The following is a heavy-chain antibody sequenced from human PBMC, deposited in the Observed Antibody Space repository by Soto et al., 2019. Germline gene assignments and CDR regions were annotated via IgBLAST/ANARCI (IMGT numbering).Heavy chain of an antibody. V-gene: IGHV4-59*01. CDR3: ARSLSIVGASLYNWFDP. Sequence: LSLTCTVSGGSLSSYYWSWIRQPPGKGLEWIGYIYYSGSTNYNPSLKSRVTISVDTSKNQFSLKLSSVTAADTAVYYCARSLSIVGASLYNWFDPWGQGTLVTVSS. D-gene: IGHD1-26*01. CDR2: IYYSGST. CDR1: GGSLSSYY. J-gene: IGHJ5*02.